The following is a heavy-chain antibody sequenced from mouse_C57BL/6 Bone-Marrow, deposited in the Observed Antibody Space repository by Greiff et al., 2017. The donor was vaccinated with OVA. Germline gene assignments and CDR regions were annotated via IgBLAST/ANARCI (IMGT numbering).Heavy chain of an antibody. V-gene: IGHV1-80*01. Sequence: QVQLKESGAELVKPGASVKISCKASGYAFSSYWMNWVKQRPGKGLEWIGQIYPGDGDTNYNGKFKGKATLTADKSSSTAYMQLSSLTSEDSAVYFCARMGWLLAWFAYWGQGTLVTVSA. D-gene: IGHD2-3*01. J-gene: IGHJ3*01. CDR1: GYAFSSYW. CDR2: IYPGDGDT. CDR3: ARMGWLLAWFAY.